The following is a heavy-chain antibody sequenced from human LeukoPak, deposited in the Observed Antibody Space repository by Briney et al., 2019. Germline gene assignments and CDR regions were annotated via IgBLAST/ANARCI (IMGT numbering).Heavy chain of an antibody. CDR1: GFTFSNAW. V-gene: IGHV3-15*01. J-gene: IGHJ4*02. D-gene: IGHD6-19*01. CDR2: IKSRTDGGTT. CDR3: AKGRGIAVAGPDY. Sequence: GGSLRLSCAASGFTFSNAWMSWVRQAPGQGLGWVGRIKSRTDGGTTDYAALVKGRFTISKNTLYLQMNSLKTEDTAVYYCAKGRGIAVAGPDYWGQGTLVTVSS.